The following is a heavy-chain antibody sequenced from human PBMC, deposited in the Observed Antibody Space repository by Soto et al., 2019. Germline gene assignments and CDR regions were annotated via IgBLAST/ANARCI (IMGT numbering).Heavy chain of an antibody. D-gene: IGHD3-22*01. CDR3: ASHYDRLGDDAFDI. J-gene: IGHJ3*02. CDR1: GFTFDDYG. CDR2: INWNGGST. Sequence: GGSLRLSCAASGFTFDDYGMSWVHQAPGKGLEWVSGINWNGGSTGYADSVKGRFTISRDNAKNSLYLQMNSLRAEDTALYYCASHYDRLGDDAFDIWGQGTMVTVSS. V-gene: IGHV3-20*04.